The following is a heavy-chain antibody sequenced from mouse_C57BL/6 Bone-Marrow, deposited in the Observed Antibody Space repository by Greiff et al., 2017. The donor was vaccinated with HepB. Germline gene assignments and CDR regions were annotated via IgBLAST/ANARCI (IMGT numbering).Heavy chain of an antibody. CDR3: AREPRDAMDY. J-gene: IGHJ4*01. D-gene: IGHD3-3*01. Sequence: QVQLQQSGAELVRPGTSVKLSCKASGYTFTSYWMHWVKQRPGQGLEWIGVIDPSDSYTNYNQKFKGKATLTVDTSSSTAYMQLSSLTSEDSAVYYCAREPRDAMDYWGQGTSVTVSS. CDR1: GYTFTSYW. V-gene: IGHV1-59*01. CDR2: IDPSDSYT.